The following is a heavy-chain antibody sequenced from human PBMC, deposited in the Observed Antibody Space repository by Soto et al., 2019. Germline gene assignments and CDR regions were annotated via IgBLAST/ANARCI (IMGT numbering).Heavy chain of an antibody. CDR2: LNGDGSST. CDR1: GFTFSGYW. J-gene: IGHJ4*02. V-gene: IGHV3-74*01. D-gene: IGHD6-6*01. Sequence: EVQLVESGGGLVQPGGSLRLSCAASGFTFSGYWMHWVRQAPGKGLVWVSRLNGDGSSTTYADSVKGRFTISRDNAKNTLYLKMNSLRAEDTAVYYCARGGSITSRGFDYWGQGALVTVSS. CDR3: ARGGSITSRGFDY.